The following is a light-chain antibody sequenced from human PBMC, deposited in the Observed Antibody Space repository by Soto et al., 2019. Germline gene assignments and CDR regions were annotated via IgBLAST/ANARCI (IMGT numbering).Light chain of an antibody. V-gene: IGKV1-9*01. CDR2: AAS. Sequence: DIQLTQSPSFLSASVGDRVTITCRASQDINTYLAWYQQKPGKHPKLLIFAASTLQNGVPSRFSGSGSGTEFTVTITSLQPEDFATYYCQQRSSSPTTFGQGTRLEIK. J-gene: IGKJ5*01. CDR3: QQRSSSPTT. CDR1: QDINTY.